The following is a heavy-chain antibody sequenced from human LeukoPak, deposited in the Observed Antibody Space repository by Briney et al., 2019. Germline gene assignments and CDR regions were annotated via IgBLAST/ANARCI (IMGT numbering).Heavy chain of an antibody. CDR2: ISGSGGST. J-gene: IGHJ4*02. Sequence: PGGSLRLSCAASGFTFSSYAMSWVRQAPGKGLEWVSAISGSGGSTYYADSVKGRFTISRDKSKNTLYLQMKSLRADDTAVYYCARGPVPAAPFDYWGQGTLVTVSS. CDR3: ARGPVPAAPFDY. V-gene: IGHV3-23*01. D-gene: IGHD2-2*01. CDR1: GFTFSSYA.